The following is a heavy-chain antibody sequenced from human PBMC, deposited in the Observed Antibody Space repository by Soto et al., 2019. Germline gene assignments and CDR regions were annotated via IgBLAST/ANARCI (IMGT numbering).Heavy chain of an antibody. CDR1: GFIFSSYE. V-gene: IGHV3-48*03. CDR2: IRSSGSTK. D-gene: IGHD6-19*01. CDR3: ARGYSSGWYGNYGLDV. J-gene: IGHJ6*02. Sequence: EVQLVESGGGLVQPGGSLRLSCAASGFIFSSYEMNWVRQAPGKGLEWVSHIRSSGSTKYYADSVKGRFTISRDNAKNSLYLQMNSLGVEETGVYYCARGYSSGWYGNYGLDVWGQGTTVTVSS.